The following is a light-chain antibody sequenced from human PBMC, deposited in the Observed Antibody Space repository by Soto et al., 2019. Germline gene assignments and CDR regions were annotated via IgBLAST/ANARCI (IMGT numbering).Light chain of an antibody. CDR2: DVS. V-gene: IGLV2-11*01. CDR3: CSYAGSYTFEGV. Sequence: QSALTQPRSVSGSPGQSVTISCTGTSSDVGGYNYVSWYQQHPGKAPKLMIYDVSKRPSGVPDRVSGSKSGNTASLTISGLQAEDEADYHCCSYAGSYTFEGVFGGGTQLTVL. CDR1: SSDVGGYNY. J-gene: IGLJ2*01.